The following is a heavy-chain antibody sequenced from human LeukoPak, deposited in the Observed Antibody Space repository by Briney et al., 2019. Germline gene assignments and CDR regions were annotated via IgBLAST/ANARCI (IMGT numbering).Heavy chain of an antibody. CDR3: ARSGTVTTWNY. J-gene: IGHJ4*02. CDR1: GGSTSTDY. CDR2: IHTSGST. D-gene: IGHD4-17*01. V-gene: IGHV4-4*07. Sequence: PSETLSLTCTVSGGSTSTDYWSWIRQPAGKGLEWIGRIHTSGSTNYNPSLKSRVTMSIDTSKNQFSLRLSSVTAADTAVYYCARSGTVTTWNYWGQGTLITVSS.